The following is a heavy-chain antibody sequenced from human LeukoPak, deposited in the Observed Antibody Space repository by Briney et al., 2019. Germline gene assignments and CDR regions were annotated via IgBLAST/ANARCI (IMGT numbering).Heavy chain of an antibody. CDR3: ARGRYDILTGYYTRPYYFDY. D-gene: IGHD3-9*01. CDR2: INPNSGGT. V-gene: IGHV1-2*02. J-gene: IGHJ4*02. CDR1: GYTFTGYY. Sequence: ASVKVSCKASGYTFTGYYMHWVRQAPGQGLEWMGWINPNSGGTNYAQKFQGRVTMTRDTSISTAYMELSRLRSDDTAVYYCARGRYDILTGYYTRPYYFDYWGQGTLVTVSS.